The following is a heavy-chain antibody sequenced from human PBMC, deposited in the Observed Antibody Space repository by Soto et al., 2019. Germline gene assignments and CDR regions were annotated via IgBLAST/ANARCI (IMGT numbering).Heavy chain of an antibody. CDR1: GYTFTSYY. J-gene: IGHJ5*02. D-gene: IGHD2-15*01. Sequence: ASVKVSCKASGYTFTSYYMHWVRQAPGQGLEWMGIINPSGGSTSYAQKFQGRVTMTRDTSTSTVYMELSSLRSEDTAVYYCARSLVVVAATRIWAFDPWCEGTLVTVSS. CDR3: ARSLVVVAATRIWAFDP. CDR2: INPSGGST. V-gene: IGHV1-46*03.